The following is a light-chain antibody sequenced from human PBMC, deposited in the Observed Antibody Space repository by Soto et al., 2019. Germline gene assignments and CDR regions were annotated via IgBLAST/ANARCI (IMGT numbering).Light chain of an antibody. CDR3: QQYNNYPWT. V-gene: IGKV1-5*03. Sequence: DIQMTQSPSTLSASVGDRVTITCRASQSISSWLAWYQQKPGQAPKLLIYKASSLESGVPSRFSGSGSGTEFTLTISSLQPDDFATYDCQQYNNYPWTFGQVTRVEIK. CDR2: KAS. CDR1: QSISSW. J-gene: IGKJ1*01.